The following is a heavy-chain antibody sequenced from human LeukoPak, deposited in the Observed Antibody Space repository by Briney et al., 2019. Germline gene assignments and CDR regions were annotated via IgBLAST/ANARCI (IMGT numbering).Heavy chain of an antibody. CDR2: IIPIFGTA. Sequence: ASVKVSCKASGGTFSSYAISWVRQAPGQGLEWMGGIIPIFGTANYAQKFQGRGTITAEESTSTAYLELSSRRSEDTAVYYCASQTIRDSSGYYYNYLDSWGQGTLVTVSS. D-gene: IGHD3-22*01. CDR1: GGTFSSYA. CDR3: ASQTIRDSSGYYYNYLDS. V-gene: IGHV1-69*13. J-gene: IGHJ4*02.